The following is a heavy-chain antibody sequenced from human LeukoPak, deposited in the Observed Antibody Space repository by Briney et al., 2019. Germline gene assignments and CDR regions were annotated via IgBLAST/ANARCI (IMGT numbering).Heavy chain of an antibody. Sequence: GGSLRLSCAASEFTFSNCAMNRVRQAPGKGLEWVSGISGGGGSTYYADSVKGRFTIPRDNSKNTLYLQLDSLRAEDTALYYCAKGSGINHYHWIDPWGQGTLVTVSS. CDR3: AKGSGINHYHWIDP. J-gene: IGHJ5*02. CDR2: ISGGGGST. CDR1: EFTFSNCA. V-gene: IGHV3-23*01. D-gene: IGHD1-14*01.